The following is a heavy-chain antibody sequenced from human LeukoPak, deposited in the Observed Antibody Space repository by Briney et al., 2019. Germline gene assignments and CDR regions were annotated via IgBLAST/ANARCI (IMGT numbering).Heavy chain of an antibody. CDR3: ASLLWFGGIYYYGMDV. CDR2: IYYSGST. V-gene: IGHV4-59*01. CDR1: GGSISSYY. D-gene: IGHD3-10*01. J-gene: IGHJ6*02. Sequence: SETLSLTCTVSGGSISSYYWSWIRQPPGKGLEWIGYIYYSGSTNYNPSLKSRVTISVDTSKNQFSLQLSSVTAADTAVYYCASLLWFGGIYYYGMDVWGQGTTVTVSS.